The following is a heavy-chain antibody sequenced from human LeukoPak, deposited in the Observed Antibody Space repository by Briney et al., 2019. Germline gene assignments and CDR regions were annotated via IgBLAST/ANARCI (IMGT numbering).Heavy chain of an antibody. D-gene: IGHD4-17*01. CDR2: IYTSGST. V-gene: IGHV4-61*02. CDR1: GNSISSGDNY. J-gene: IGHJ4*02. Sequence: SETLSLTCTVSGNSISSGDNYWSWIRQPAGKGLEWIGRIYTSGSTNYNPSLKSRVTISGDTSKNQFSLKLYSVTAADTAVYYCARAALRTPLTYFDYWGQGTLVTVSS. CDR3: ARAALRTPLTYFDY.